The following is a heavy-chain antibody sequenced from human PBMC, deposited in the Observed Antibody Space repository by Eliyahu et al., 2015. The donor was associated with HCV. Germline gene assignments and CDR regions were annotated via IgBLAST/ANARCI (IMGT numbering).Heavy chain of an antibody. J-gene: IGHJ4*02. CDR3: ATAPVNYIWGTYRY. D-gene: IGHD3-16*02. V-gene: IGHV3-23*01. CDR2: XSXSGETT. CDR1: XLIFRNYV. Sequence: EVQLLESGGGLVQPGGSLRLSCXASXLIFRNYVINWVRQVPGKGLEXVXGXSXSGETTDYADSVKGRFTLSRDNSKETLYLQMDSLRAEDTAVYYCATAPVNYIWGTYRYWSQGTLVTVSS.